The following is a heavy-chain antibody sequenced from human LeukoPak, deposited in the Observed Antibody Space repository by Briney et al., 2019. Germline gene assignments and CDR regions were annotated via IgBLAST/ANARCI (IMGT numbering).Heavy chain of an antibody. D-gene: IGHD6-13*01. V-gene: IGHV1-2*02. Sequence: ASVKVSCKASGYTFTGYYMHWVRQAPGQGLEWMGWINPNSWGTNYAQKFQGRVTLTRDTSISTAYMDLTRLRSDDPAVSYCARAHSSSWYAAVVAPWGQGPLATVSS. J-gene: IGHJ5*02. CDR1: GYTFTGYY. CDR2: INPNSWGT. CDR3: ARAHSSSWYAAVVAP.